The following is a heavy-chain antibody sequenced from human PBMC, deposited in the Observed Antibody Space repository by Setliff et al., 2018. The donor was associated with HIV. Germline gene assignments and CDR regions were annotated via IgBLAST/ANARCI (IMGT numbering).Heavy chain of an antibody. CDR2: INPTGGST. CDR3: AGAGAWQRNALDI. Sequence: ASVKVSCKPSGYSFTNHYMHWVRQAPGQGLEWMGVINPTGGSTRNTQKFQGRVAMTRDTSTSTVYTELSSLRSEDTAVYYCAGAGAWQRNALDIWGQGTMVTVSS. CDR1: GYSFTNHY. V-gene: IGHV1-46*01. J-gene: IGHJ3*02. D-gene: IGHD5-12*01.